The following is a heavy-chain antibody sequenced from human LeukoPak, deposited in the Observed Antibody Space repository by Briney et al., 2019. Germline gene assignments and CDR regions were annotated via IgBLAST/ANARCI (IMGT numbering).Heavy chain of an antibody. J-gene: IGHJ4*02. Sequence: SETLSLTCTVSGGAISSHYWSWIRQPPGKGLEWIGYIYNSGSTNYSPSLKSRVTISLDTSKNQFSLKLSSVTAADTAVYYCVRAQYSNGWYPDYWGQGTLVTVSS. D-gene: IGHD6-19*01. CDR2: IYNSGST. CDR1: GGAISSHY. V-gene: IGHV4-59*11. CDR3: VRAQYSNGWYPDY.